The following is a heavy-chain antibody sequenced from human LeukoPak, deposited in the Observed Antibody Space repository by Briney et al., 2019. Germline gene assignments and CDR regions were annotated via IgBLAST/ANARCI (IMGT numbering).Heavy chain of an antibody. V-gene: IGHV3-7*01. J-gene: IGHJ4*02. D-gene: IGHD4-17*01. Sequence: GGSLRLSCAASGFTFTRHWMGWVRQAPGKGLEWVASVKKDGNQYSLDFVKGRFIISRDNARNSLSLQMSSLRVEDTAIYFCARGPDYGDRLDYFDYWGQGTLVTVSS. CDR2: VKKDGNQ. CDR1: GFTFTRHW. CDR3: ARGPDYGDRLDYFDY.